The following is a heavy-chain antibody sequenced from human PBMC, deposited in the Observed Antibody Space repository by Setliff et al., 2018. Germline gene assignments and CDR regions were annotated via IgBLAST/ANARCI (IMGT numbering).Heavy chain of an antibody. Sequence: GSLRLSCAASGFVFSNFAMNWVRQPPGKGLEWIGEINHSGSTNYIPSLKSRLPVPADTSKNQISLKLSAVTAADTAVYYCAKEYVVSQFVTNVHNHYGMDVGGQGTTVTVSS. D-gene: IGHD3-16*01. CDR1: GFVFSNFA. V-gene: IGHV4-34*01. J-gene: IGHJ6*02. CDR2: INHSGST. CDR3: AKEYVVSQFVTNVHNHYGMDV.